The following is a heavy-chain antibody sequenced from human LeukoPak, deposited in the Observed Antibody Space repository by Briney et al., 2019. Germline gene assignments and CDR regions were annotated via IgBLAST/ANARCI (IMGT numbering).Heavy chain of an antibody. V-gene: IGHV3-21*01. D-gene: IGHD4-17*01. CDR1: GFTFSSYS. J-gene: IGHJ4*02. CDR3: ARYVRDYGDYDPFFDY. Sequence: GGSLRLSCAASGFTFSSYSMNWVRQAPGKGLEWASSISSSSSYIYYADSVKGRFTISRDNAKNSLYLQMNSLRAEDTAVYYCARYVRDYGDYDPFFDYWGQGTLVTVSS. CDR2: ISSSSSYI.